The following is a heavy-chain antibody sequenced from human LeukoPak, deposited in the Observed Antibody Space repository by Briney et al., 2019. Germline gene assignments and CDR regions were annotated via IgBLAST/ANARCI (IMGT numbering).Heavy chain of an antibody. CDR2: IYYSGST. CDR3: ARRGWAKTAETRFDP. D-gene: IGHD2-2*01. J-gene: IGHJ5*02. V-gene: IGHV4-59*01. CDR1: GGSISNYY. Sequence: SETLSLTCTVSGGSISNYYWSWIRQPPGKGLEWIGYIYYSGSTNYNPSLKSRVTILVDTSKNQFSLKLSSVTAADTAVYYCARRGWAKTAETRFDPWGQGTLVTVSS.